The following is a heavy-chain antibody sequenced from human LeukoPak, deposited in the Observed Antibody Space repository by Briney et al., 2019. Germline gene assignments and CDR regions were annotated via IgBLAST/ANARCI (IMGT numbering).Heavy chain of an antibody. D-gene: IGHD3-9*01. J-gene: IGHJ4*02. CDR3: ARDRDWAFDY. CDR2: FRSYNSYI. Sequence: GGSLRLSCAASGFPFSSYRMTWVRQSRGKGLEGVSPFRSYNSYIYYAHSVRGRFNISRDNAKLSLYLQMHSLSDEDTAVYYCARDRDWAFDYWGQGTLVTVSS. CDR1: GFPFSSYR. V-gene: IGHV3-21*01.